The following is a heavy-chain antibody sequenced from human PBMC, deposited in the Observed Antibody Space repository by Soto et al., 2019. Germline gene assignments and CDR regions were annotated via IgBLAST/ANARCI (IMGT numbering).Heavy chain of an antibody. CDR1: GFTFTTFG. J-gene: IGHJ6*02. CDR2: ISYDGHNK. Sequence: QVQLVESGGGVVQPGGSLRLSCTASGFTFTTFGIHCVRQAPGKGLEWVALISYDGHNKYYSDSVKGRFTISRDKYKNTLSLQMNSLRAEDTAVYYCAKNLQAYGDYNYYYYVMCVWGQGTTVSVSS. D-gene: IGHD4-17*01. V-gene: IGHV3-30*18. CDR3: AKNLQAYGDYNYYYYVMCV.